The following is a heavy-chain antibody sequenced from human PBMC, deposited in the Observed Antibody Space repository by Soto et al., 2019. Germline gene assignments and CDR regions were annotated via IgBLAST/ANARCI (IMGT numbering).Heavy chain of an antibody. D-gene: IGHD6-13*01. V-gene: IGHV1-24*01. CDR3: ATTAAAGTWWFDP. CDR2: FDPEDGET. Sequence: ASVKVSCKVSGYTLTELSMHWVRQAPGKGLEWMGGFDPEDGETIYAQKFQGRVTMTEDTSTDTAYVELSSLRSEDTAVYYCATTAAAGTWWFDPWGQGTLVTVSS. J-gene: IGHJ5*02. CDR1: GYTLTELS.